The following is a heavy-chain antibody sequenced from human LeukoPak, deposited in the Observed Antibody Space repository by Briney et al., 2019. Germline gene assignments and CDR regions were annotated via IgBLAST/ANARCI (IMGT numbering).Heavy chain of an antibody. J-gene: IGHJ4*02. CDR3: AKSAVLITFGGVIASYYFDY. CDR1: GFTFSSYG. D-gene: IGHD3-16*02. Sequence: GGSLRLSCAASGFTFSSYGMSWVRQAPGKGLEWVSAISGSGGSTYYADSVKGRFTISRDNSKNTLYLQMNSLRAEDTAVYYCAKSAVLITFGGVIASYYFDYWGQGTLVTVSS. CDR2: ISGSGGST. V-gene: IGHV3-23*01.